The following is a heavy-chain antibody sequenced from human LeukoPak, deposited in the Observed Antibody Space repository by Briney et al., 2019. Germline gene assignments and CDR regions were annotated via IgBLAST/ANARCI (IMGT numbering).Heavy chain of an antibody. J-gene: IGHJ6*02. V-gene: IGHV1-18*01. Sequence: ASVKVSCKASGYTLTSYGISWVRQAPGQRLEWMGWISAYNGNTNYAQKLQGRVTMTTDTSTSTAYMELRSLRSDDTAVYYCARVSYYGSGSNDYGMDVWGQGTTVTVSS. CDR1: GYTLTSYG. CDR2: ISAYNGNT. CDR3: ARVSYYGSGSNDYGMDV. D-gene: IGHD3-10*01.